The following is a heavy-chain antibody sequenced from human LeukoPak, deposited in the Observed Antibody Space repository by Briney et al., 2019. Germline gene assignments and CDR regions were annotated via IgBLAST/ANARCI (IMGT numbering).Heavy chain of an antibody. Sequence: PGGSLRLSCAASGFTFSSYAMSWVRQAPEKGLEWVSSITGSGENTYYADSVKGRFTISRDKSKTTLYLFMHSLRVEDSAVYYCAKDMREPPWGYLDSWGQGTLVTVSS. CDR1: GFTFSSYA. CDR3: AKDMREPPWGYLDS. J-gene: IGHJ4*02. CDR2: ITGSGENT. V-gene: IGHV3-23*01. D-gene: IGHD1-26*01.